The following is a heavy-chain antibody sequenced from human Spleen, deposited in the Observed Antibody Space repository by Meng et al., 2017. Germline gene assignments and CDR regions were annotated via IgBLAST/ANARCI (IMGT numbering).Heavy chain of an antibody. Sequence: GESLKISCAASGFTFSSYEMNLVRQAPGKGLEWISYIGSSGSPIYYADSVKGPFTISRDNSKNTLYLQMNSRRAEDTAVYYCSKDRFTFGGVIEVYYYYYGMDVWGQGTTVTVSS. CDR3: SKDRFTFGGVIEVYYYYYGMDV. V-gene: IGHV3-48*03. D-gene: IGHD3-16*02. J-gene: IGHJ6*02. CDR2: IGSSGSPI. CDR1: GFTFSSYE.